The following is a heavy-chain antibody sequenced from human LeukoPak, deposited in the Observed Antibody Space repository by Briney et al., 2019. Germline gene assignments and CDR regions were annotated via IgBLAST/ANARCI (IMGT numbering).Heavy chain of an antibody. CDR2: IYYSGST. CDR1: GGSFSGYY. CDR3: ARGHTVTEFDY. V-gene: IGHV4-30-4*08. D-gene: IGHD4-17*01. Sequence: SETLSLTCAVYGGSFSGYYWSWIRQPPGKGLEWIGYIYYSGSTYYNPSLKSRVTISVDTSKNQFSLKLSSVTAADTAVYYCARGHTVTEFDYWGQGTLVTVSS. J-gene: IGHJ4*02.